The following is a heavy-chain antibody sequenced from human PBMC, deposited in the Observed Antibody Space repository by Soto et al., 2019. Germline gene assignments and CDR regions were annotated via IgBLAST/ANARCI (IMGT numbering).Heavy chain of an antibody. CDR2: ISLYHHST. CDR3: ARELYSCGGDCPYYMDY. V-gene: IGHV1-46*01. Sequence: ASVKVSCKTSGYPFTDYFIHWVRQAPGQGLEWMGIISLYHHSTSYAQKFQGRLTVTADTSATTVYMDLSSLTSEDSAVYWCARELYSCGGDCPYYMDYWGQGTLVTVSS. J-gene: IGHJ4*02. CDR1: GYPFTDYF. D-gene: IGHD2-21*02.